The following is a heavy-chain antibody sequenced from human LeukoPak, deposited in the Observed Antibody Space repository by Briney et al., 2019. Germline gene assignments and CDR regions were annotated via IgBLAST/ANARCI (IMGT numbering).Heavy chain of an antibody. CDR3: AKRYYDSSGYFDAFDI. V-gene: IGHV3-23*01. CDR2: IRGSGGNT. CDR1: GFTFSSYA. Sequence: GGTLRLSCAASGFTFSSYAMSWVRQAPGKGLEWVSSIRGSGGNTFYADSVKGRFTIPRDNSKNTVFLQVNSLRAEDTAVYYCAKRYYDSSGYFDAFDIWGQGTMVTVSS. J-gene: IGHJ3*02. D-gene: IGHD3-22*01.